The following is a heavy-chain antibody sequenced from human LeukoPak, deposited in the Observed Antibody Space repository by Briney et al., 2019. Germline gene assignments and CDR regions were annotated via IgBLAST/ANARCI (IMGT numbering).Heavy chain of an antibody. CDR2: FDHSGST. Sequence: SETLSLTCAVSGGSISTTSFYWSWIRQPPGKGLEWIGNFDHSGSTYYNPSLKSRVTVSVDTSKNQFSLKVNSVTAADTAVYYCARLRVRGYGYGPWEGPTWLDYWGQGTLVTVSS. D-gene: IGHD5-18*01. CDR1: GGSISTTSFY. J-gene: IGHJ4*02. CDR3: ARLRVRGYGYGPWEGPTWLDY. V-gene: IGHV4-39*07.